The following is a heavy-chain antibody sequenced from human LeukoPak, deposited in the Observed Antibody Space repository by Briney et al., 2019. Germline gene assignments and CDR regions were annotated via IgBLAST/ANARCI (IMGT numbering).Heavy chain of an antibody. V-gene: IGHV4-34*01. CDR1: GGSFSGYY. D-gene: IGHD3-22*01. J-gene: IGHJ3*02. CDR2: INHSGST. CDR3: ARDPYDSSGDDAFDI. Sequence: SETLSLTCAVYGGSFSGYYWSWIRQPPGKGLEWIGEINHSGSTNYNPSLKSRVTISVDTSKNQFSLKLSSVTAADTAVYYCARDPYDSSGDDAFDIWGQGTMVTVSS.